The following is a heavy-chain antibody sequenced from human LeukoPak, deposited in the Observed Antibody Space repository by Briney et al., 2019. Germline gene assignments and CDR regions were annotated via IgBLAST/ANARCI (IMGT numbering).Heavy chain of an antibody. Sequence: GGSLRLSCSASGFTFSTYAMHWVRQAPGKGLEYVSAIGTNAISTYYADSVEGRFTISRDNSENTMYLHMSSLRVEDTAIYYCVKGAQVVYSPSFDFWGQGTLVTVSS. CDR2: IGTNAIST. D-gene: IGHD2-15*01. CDR1: GFTFSTYA. J-gene: IGHJ4*02. V-gene: IGHV3-64D*06. CDR3: VKGAQVVYSPSFDF.